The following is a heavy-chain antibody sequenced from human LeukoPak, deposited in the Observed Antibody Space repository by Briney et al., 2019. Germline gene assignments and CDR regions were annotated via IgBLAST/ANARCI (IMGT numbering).Heavy chain of an antibody. Sequence: ASVKVSCKASGYSFTSYGISWVRQAPGQGLEWMGWISAYDGNTNYAQKLQDRVTMTTDTSTNTAYMELRSLRSDDTAVYYCARTLDHEYYPYGRGVYNWFDPWGQGTLVTVSS. V-gene: IGHV1-18*01. CDR2: ISAYDGNT. J-gene: IGHJ5*02. CDR3: ARTLDHEYYPYGRGVYNWFDP. D-gene: IGHD2-8*02. CDR1: GYSFTSYG.